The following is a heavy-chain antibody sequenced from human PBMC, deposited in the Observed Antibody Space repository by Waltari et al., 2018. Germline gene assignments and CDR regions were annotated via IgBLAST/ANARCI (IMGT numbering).Heavy chain of an antibody. CDR1: GFTFDDYA. CDR2: ISWDGGST. CDR3: AKGMGPTVTTGNDY. V-gene: IGHV3-43D*04. D-gene: IGHD4-17*01. J-gene: IGHJ4*02. Sequence: EVQLVESGGVVVQPGGSLRLSCAASGFTFDDYAMHWVRQAPGKGLEWVSLISWDGGSTYYADTVKGRFTISRDNSKNALYLQMNSLRAEDTALYYCAKGMGPTVTTGNDYWGQGTLVTVSS.